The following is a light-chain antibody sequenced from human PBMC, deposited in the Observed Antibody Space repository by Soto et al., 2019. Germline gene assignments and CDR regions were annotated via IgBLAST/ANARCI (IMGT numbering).Light chain of an antibody. Sequence: IQLTQSPPSLSASVGYRVTITCRASQSITNYLNWYKQRPGKAPELLIYAASSLQGGVPSRFSGSGSGTDFTLTISSLQPEDFATYYCQQTYITPRTFGQGTKVEIK. CDR1: QSITNY. CDR3: QQTYITPRT. J-gene: IGKJ1*01. CDR2: AAS. V-gene: IGKV1-39*01.